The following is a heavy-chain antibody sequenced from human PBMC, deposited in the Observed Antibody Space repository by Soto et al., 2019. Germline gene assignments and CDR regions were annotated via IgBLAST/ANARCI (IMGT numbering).Heavy chain of an antibody. CDR1: GGSISSGGYY. CDR2: IYYSGST. J-gene: IGHJ5*02. D-gene: IGHD2-15*01. V-gene: IGHV4-31*03. CDR3: ARGVVLVAATPCWFDP. Sequence: QVQLQESGPGLVKPSQTLSLTCTVSGGSISSGGYYWSWIRQHPGKGLEWIGYIYYSGSTYYNPSLKSRVTISVDTSKNQCSLKLSSVTAADTAVYYCARGVVLVAATPCWFDPWVQGTLVTVSS.